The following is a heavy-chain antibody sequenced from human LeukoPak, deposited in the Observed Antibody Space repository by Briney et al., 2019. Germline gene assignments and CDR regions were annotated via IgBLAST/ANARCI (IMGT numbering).Heavy chain of an antibody. Sequence: SQTLSLTCTVSGGSISSGGYYCSWIRQHPGKGLEWIGYIYYSGSTYYNPSLKSRVTISVDTSKNQFSLKLSSVTAADTAVYYCANHCSSTSCYTRGDDAFDIWGQGTMVTVSS. CDR1: GGSISSGGYY. V-gene: IGHV4-31*03. CDR2: IYYSGST. CDR3: ANHCSSTSCYTRGDDAFDI. J-gene: IGHJ3*02. D-gene: IGHD2-2*02.